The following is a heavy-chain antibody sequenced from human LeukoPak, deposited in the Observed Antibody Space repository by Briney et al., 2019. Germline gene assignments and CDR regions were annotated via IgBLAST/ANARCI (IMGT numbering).Heavy chain of an antibody. J-gene: IGHJ5*02. V-gene: IGHV1-2*02. D-gene: IGHD6-19*01. CDR1: GYTFSDYY. Sequence: GASVKVSCKASGYTFSDYYMHWVRQAPGQGLEWIGWINPNSGYSNYEQKFQGRVTMTWDTSISTAYMELNRLTSNDTAVYYCARGDLDGSSVAGNPGWFDPWGQGTLVTVSS. CDR2: INPNSGYS. CDR3: ARGDLDGSSVAGNPGWFDP.